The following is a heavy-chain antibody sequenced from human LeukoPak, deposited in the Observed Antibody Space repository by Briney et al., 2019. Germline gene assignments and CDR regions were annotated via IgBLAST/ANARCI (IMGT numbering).Heavy chain of an antibody. D-gene: IGHD1-20*01. Sequence: SVKVSCKASGGTFSSYAISWVRQAPGQGLEWMGGIIPIFGTANYARKFQGRVTITADESTSTAYMELSSLRSEDTAVYYCARDHRTYNWNRVWFDPWGQGTLVTVSS. CDR2: IIPIFGTA. J-gene: IGHJ5*02. V-gene: IGHV1-69*01. CDR3: ARDHRTYNWNRVWFDP. CDR1: GGTFSSYA.